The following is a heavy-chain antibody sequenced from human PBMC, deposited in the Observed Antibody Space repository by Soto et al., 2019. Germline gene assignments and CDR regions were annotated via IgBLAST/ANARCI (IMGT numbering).Heavy chain of an antibody. D-gene: IGHD3-3*01. Sequence: HPGGSLRLSCAASGFTFSNYGMHWVRQAPGKGLEWVAVISFDGSDKNYADSVKGRFTISRDNSKNTLYLQMNSLRAEDTAVYYCAKAYHRGADFWSGYRLYYYYGMDVWGQGTTVTVSS. CDR2: ISFDGSDK. V-gene: IGHV3-30*18. CDR3: AKAYHRGADFWSGYRLYYYYGMDV. J-gene: IGHJ6*02. CDR1: GFTFSNYG.